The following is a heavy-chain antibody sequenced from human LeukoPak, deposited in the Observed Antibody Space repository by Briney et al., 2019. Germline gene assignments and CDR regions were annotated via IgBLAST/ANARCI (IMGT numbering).Heavy chain of an antibody. CDR1: GASISNHY. D-gene: IGHD2-8*01. V-gene: IGHV4-59*11. Sequence: SETLSLTCTVSGASISNHYWSWIRQSPGKGLEWIGYVHHNGDTNYNPSLKSRVATSVDTSRNQFSLTLYSVSAADTAVYYCARGGTRADDYWGQGSLVTVSS. CDR3: ARGGTRADDY. J-gene: IGHJ4*02. CDR2: VHHNGDT.